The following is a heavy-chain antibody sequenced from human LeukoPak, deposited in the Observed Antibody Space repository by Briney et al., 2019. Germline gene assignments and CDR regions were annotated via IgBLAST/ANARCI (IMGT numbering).Heavy chain of an antibody. V-gene: IGHV4-39*07. D-gene: IGHD3-10*01. CDR3: ARLREEDFDY. Sequence: SETLSLTCTVSGDSISSSSYYWGWIRQPPGKGLEWIGSIYYSGSTYYNPSLKSRVTISVDTSKNQFSLKLSSVTAADTAVYYCARLREEDFDYWGQGTLVTVSS. CDR1: GDSISSSSYY. CDR2: IYYSGST. J-gene: IGHJ4*02.